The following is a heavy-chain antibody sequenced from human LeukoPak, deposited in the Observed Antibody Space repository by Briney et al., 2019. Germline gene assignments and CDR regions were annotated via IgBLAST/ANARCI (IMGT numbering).Heavy chain of an antibody. CDR1: GDSISSSSYY. Sequence: SETLSLTCTVSGDSISSSSYYWGWVRQPPGKGLEWIGNMFYSGSTYYNPSLKSRVTISVDTSKNEFSLKVTSVTAADTAVYYCARLSYKTSGALDYWGQGTLVTVSS. CDR2: MFYSGST. V-gene: IGHV4-39*01. J-gene: IGHJ4*02. D-gene: IGHD3-10*01. CDR3: ARLSYKTSGALDY.